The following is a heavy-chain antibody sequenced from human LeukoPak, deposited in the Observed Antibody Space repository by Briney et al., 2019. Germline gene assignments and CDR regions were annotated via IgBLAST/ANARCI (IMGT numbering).Heavy chain of an antibody. CDR2: IIPILGIA. CDR1: GGTFSSYA. V-gene: IGHV1-69*04. Sequence: GSSVKVSCKASGGTFSSYAISWVRQAPGQGLEWMGRIIPILGIANYAQKFQGRVTITADKSTSTAYMELSSLRSEDTAVYYCARAEVDDYGDADAFDIWGQGTMVTVSS. D-gene: IGHD4-17*01. J-gene: IGHJ3*02. CDR3: ARAEVDDYGDADAFDI.